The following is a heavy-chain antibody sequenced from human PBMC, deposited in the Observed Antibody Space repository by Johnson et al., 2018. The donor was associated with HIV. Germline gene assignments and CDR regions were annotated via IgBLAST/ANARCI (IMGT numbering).Heavy chain of an antibody. CDR2: ISFDGNNK. D-gene: IGHD3-10*01. CDR3: ARGAMVRGGLSAFDI. Sequence: QVQLVESGGGVVQPGRSLRLSCAASGFTFSNYPMNWVRQAPGKGLEWVAVISFDGNNKYYADSVKGRFTILRDNSKNTLYLQMNSLRVEDTAVYYCARGAMVRGGLSAFDIWGQGTMVTVSS. J-gene: IGHJ3*02. CDR1: GFTFSNYP. V-gene: IGHV3-30-3*01.